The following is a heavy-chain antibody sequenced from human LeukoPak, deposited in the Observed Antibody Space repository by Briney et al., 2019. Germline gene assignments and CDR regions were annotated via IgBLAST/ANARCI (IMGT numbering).Heavy chain of an antibody. CDR1: GFTFSSYS. Sequence: GGSLRLSCAASGFTFSSYSMNWVRQAPGKGLEWVSSISSSSSYIYYADSVKGRFTISRDNAKNSLYLQMNSLRAEDTAVYYCAREGSSSSPPYFDYWGQGTLVTVSS. CDR2: ISSSSSYI. J-gene: IGHJ4*02. CDR3: AREGSSSSPPYFDY. D-gene: IGHD6-6*01. V-gene: IGHV3-21*01.